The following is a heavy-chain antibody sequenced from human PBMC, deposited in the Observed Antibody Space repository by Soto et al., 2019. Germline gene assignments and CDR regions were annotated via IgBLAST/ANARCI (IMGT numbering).Heavy chain of an antibody. V-gene: IGHV1-69*06. J-gene: IGHJ4*02. Sequence: SVKISCKASGGPFSIYAIIWVRQAPGHGLEWMGAIIPIFATANYAQKFQGSVTITADKSTSTAYMELSSLRSEDTAVHYCARSITMIVVALENRGKESRVTVSS. D-gene: IGHD3-22*01. CDR1: GGPFSIYA. CDR2: IIPIFATA. CDR3: ARSITMIVVALEN.